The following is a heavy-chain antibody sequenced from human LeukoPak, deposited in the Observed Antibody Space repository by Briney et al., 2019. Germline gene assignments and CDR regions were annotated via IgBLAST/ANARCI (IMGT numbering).Heavy chain of an antibody. Sequence: GGSLRLSCAASGFTFDDYAMHWVRQAPGKGLEWVSGISWNSGSIGYADSVKGRFTISRDNAKNSLYLQMNSLRAEDTAVYYCASPRKYISGLPLGYWGQGTLVTVSS. CDR3: ASPRKYISGLPLGY. CDR2: ISWNSGSI. J-gene: IGHJ4*02. D-gene: IGHD5-12*01. CDR1: GFTFDDYA. V-gene: IGHV3-9*01.